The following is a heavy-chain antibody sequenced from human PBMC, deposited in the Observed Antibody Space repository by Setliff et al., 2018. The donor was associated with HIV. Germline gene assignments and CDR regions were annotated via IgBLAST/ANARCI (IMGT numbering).Heavy chain of an antibody. V-gene: IGHV1-69*10. J-gene: IGHJ6*03. CDR1: GGPFSSSA. CDR2: LTPMLGIA. Sequence: ASVKVSCKSSGGPFSSSAISWVRQAPGQGLEWMGGLTPMLGIANYAGKFHGGVTITADTFTSAAFMELRSLRLEDTARYYCAREGGATPEGPPFYYYYLDVWGEGTTVTVSS. CDR3: AREGGATPEGPPFYYYYLDV.